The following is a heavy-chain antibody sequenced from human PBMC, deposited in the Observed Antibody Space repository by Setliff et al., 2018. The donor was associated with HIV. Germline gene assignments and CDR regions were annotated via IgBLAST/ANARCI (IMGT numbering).Heavy chain of an antibody. V-gene: IGHV6-1*01. CDR3: ARVFVGSGNYYTHYFDY. D-gene: IGHD3-10*01. Sequence: SQTLSLPCAIHGDSVSSNSAIWNWIRQSPSRGLEWLGTAYYRSRWKNDYAESVKGRITINADTSKNQFSLHLNSVTPEDTAVYYCARVFVGSGNYYTHYFDYWGQGTLVTVSS. CDR2: AYYRSRWKN. J-gene: IGHJ4*02. CDR1: GDSVSSNSAI.